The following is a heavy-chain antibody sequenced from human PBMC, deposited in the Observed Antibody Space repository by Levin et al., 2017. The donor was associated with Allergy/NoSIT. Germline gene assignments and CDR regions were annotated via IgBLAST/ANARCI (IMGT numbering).Heavy chain of an antibody. CDR2: IYYSGST. J-gene: IGHJ4*02. Sequence: SQTLSLTCTVSGGSVSSGSYYWSWIRQPPGKGLEWIGYIYYSGSTNYNPSLKSRVTISVDTSKNQFSLKLSSVTAADTAVYYCAAVVTANKFDYWGQGTLVTVSS. CDR3: AAVVTANKFDY. D-gene: IGHD2-21*02. CDR1: GGSVSSGSYY. V-gene: IGHV4-61*01.